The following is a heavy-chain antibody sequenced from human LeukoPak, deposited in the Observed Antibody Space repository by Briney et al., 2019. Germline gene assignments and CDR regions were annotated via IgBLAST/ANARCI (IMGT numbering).Heavy chain of an antibody. Sequence: SETLSLTCTVTVGSISGYYWSCSRQPPWQGLEGIGYIYSRGTTLYNPSLKNRATMSVDTSRNKFSLKLSSVTAAERPVYYCARHDPVPFQRGMDVWGQGTKVTVSS. CDR2: IYSRGTT. J-gene: IGHJ6*02. D-gene: IGHD3-3*02. CDR1: VGSISGYY. V-gene: IGHV4-59*08. CDR3: ARHDPVPFQRGMDV.